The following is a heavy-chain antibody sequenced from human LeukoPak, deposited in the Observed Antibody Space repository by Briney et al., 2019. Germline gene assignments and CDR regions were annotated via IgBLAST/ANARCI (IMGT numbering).Heavy chain of an antibody. CDR1: GGTFSSYA. D-gene: IGHD3-22*01. CDR3: AAEENYYDSSGYYRDY. Sequence: WASVTVSCKASGGTFSSYAISWVRQAPGQGLEWMGGIIPIFGTANYAQKFQGRVTITADGSTSTAYMELSSLRSEDTAVYYCAAEENYYDSSGYYRDYWGQGTLVTVSS. CDR2: IIPIFGTA. V-gene: IGHV1-69*13. J-gene: IGHJ4*02.